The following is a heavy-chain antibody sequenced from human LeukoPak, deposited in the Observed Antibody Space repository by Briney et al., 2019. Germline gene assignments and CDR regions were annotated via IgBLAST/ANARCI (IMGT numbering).Heavy chain of an antibody. V-gene: IGHV3-21*01. CDR2: ISSSSSYI. J-gene: IGHJ4*02. Sequence: GGSLRLSCAASGFTFSSYSMNWVRQAPGKGLEWVSSISSSSSYIYYADSVKGRFTISRDNAKNSLYLQMNSLRAEDTAVYYCARGGSGYSYGYGPFDYWGQGTLVTVSS. D-gene: IGHD5-18*01. CDR1: GFTFSSYS. CDR3: ARGGSGYSYGYGPFDY.